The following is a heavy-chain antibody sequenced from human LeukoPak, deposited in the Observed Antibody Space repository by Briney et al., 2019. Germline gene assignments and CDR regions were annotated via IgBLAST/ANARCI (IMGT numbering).Heavy chain of an antibody. Sequence: GGSLRLSCAASGFTFSSYGMHWVRQAPGKGLEWVAVISYDGSNKYYADSVKGRFTISRDNSKNTLYLQMNSLRAEDTAVYYCARDQDYDSSGYYYKGGPFDYWGQGTLVTVSS. CDR2: ISYDGSNK. J-gene: IGHJ4*02. CDR1: GFTFSSYG. V-gene: IGHV3-30*03. CDR3: ARDQDYDSSGYYYKGGPFDY. D-gene: IGHD3-22*01.